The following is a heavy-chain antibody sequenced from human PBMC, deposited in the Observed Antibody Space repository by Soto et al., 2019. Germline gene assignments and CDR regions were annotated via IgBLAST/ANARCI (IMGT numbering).Heavy chain of an antibody. CDR2: ISVDDGDT. Sequence: ASVKVSCKASGYTFTSYGISWVRQAPGQGLEWMGWISVDDGDTNYAQNFQGRVTMSTDTSTSTAYMEMRSLRSDDTAVYYCARDQVARWATGSDMVNYYYGMDAWGQGTKVTVSS. J-gene: IGHJ6*02. CDR1: GYTFTSYG. D-gene: IGHD5-18*01. CDR3: ARDQVARWATGSDMVNYYYGMDA. V-gene: IGHV1-18*04.